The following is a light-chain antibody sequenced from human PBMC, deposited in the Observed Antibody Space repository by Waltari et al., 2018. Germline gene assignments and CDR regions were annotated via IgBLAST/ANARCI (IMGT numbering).Light chain of an antibody. Sequence: DIVMTQSPLSLPVTPGEPASISCRSNQSLLHSNGYNCLDWYLQKPGQSPQILIYLGSNRASGVPDRIRGSGSGTDFTLKISRVEAEDVGVYYCMQSLQTPLTFGGGTKVEIK. CDR2: LGS. V-gene: IGKV2-28*01. CDR1: QSLLHSNGYNC. J-gene: IGKJ4*01. CDR3: MQSLQTPLT.